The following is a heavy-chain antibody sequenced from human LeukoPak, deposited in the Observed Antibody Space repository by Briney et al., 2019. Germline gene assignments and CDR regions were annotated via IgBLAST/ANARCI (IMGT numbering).Heavy chain of an antibody. V-gene: IGHV3-23*01. CDR1: GFTFDDYG. J-gene: IGHJ3*02. Sequence: PGGSLRLSCAASGFTFDDYGMSWVRQAPGKGLEWVSAISGSGGSTYYADSVKGRFTISRDNSKNTLYLQMNSLRAEDTAVYYCAKVLQWLVGSDAFDIWGQGTMVTVSS. CDR2: ISGSGGST. CDR3: AKVLQWLVGSDAFDI. D-gene: IGHD6-19*01.